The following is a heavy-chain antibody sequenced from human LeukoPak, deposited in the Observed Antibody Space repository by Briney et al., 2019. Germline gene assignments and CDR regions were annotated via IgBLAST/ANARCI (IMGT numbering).Heavy chain of an antibody. Sequence: SQTLSLTCTVSGGSISSGGYYWSWFRQHPGKGLEWIGYIYYSGSTYYNPSLKSRVTISVDTSKNQFSLKLSSVTAADTAAYYCARDSLGSAAFDIWGQGTMVTVSS. V-gene: IGHV4-31*03. CDR3: ARDSLGSAAFDI. CDR1: GGSISSGGYY. CDR2: IYYSGST. J-gene: IGHJ3*02. D-gene: IGHD3-16*01.